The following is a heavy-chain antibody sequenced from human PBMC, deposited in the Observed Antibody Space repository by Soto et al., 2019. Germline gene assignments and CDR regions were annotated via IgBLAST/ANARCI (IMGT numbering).Heavy chain of an antibody. CDR1: GGSISSDNFN. V-gene: IGHV4-39*01. Sequence: SETLSLTCTVSGGSISSDNFNRGWIRQAPGKGLEWIGTVYYGGTTYYNPSLQSRVTISVDTSKNQFSLNLYSVTAADTAVYYCARQQHDDYNYYYMDVWGKGTTVTSP. J-gene: IGHJ6*03. CDR2: VYYGGTT. D-gene: IGHD1-1*01. CDR3: ARQQHDDYNYYYMDV.